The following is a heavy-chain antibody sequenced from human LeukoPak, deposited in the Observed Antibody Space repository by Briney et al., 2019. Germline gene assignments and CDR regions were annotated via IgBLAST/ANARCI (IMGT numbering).Heavy chain of an antibody. CDR1: GGSISSYY. Sequence: SETLSLTCTVSGGSISSYYWSWIWQPPGKGLEWIGYIYYSGSTNYNPSLKSRVTIPVDTSKNQFSLKLSSVTAADTAVYYCARLKDAFDIWGQGTMVTVPS. CDR3: ARLKDAFDI. CDR2: IYYSGST. J-gene: IGHJ3*02. V-gene: IGHV4-59*01.